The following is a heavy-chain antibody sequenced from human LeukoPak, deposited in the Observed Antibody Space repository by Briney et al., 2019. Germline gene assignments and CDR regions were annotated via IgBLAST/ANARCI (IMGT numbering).Heavy chain of an antibody. Sequence: ASVTVSCKVSGYTFSELSMHWVRQAPGKGLEWMGGFDPEDGETIYAQKFQGRVTMTEDTSTDTAYMELSSLRFEDTAVYYCATIRFLEWLLVDCWGQGSLVTVSS. CDR2: FDPEDGET. CDR1: GYTFSELS. CDR3: ATIRFLEWLLVDC. D-gene: IGHD3-3*01. V-gene: IGHV1-24*01. J-gene: IGHJ4*02.